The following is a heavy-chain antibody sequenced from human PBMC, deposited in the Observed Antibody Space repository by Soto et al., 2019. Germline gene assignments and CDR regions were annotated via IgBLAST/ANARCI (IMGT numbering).Heavy chain of an antibody. CDR2: VSAYNGNT. CDR3: ARASRYYWNYMMY. D-gene: IGHD1-1*01. J-gene: IGHJ4*02. Sequence: QVQLVQSGAEVKKPGTSLKVSCKASGYTFSNEAITWVRQAPGQGLEWMGWVSAYNGNTNYAQKFKGRVTMTTDTSTSTAYMEVRSLRYDDTAVYFCARASRYYWNYMMYWDQGTPVTVSS. CDR1: GYTFSNEA. V-gene: IGHV1-18*01.